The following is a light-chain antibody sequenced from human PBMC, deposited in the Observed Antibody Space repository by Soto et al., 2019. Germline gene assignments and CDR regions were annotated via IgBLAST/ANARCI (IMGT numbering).Light chain of an antibody. V-gene: IGKV3-20*01. CDR1: QSVSSNY. CDR2: GAS. Sequence: IVLTQSPGTLSLSPGERATLSCRASQSVSSNYLAWYQQKPGQAPRLLIYGASSRATGIPDRFSGSGSGTDFTLTISRLEPEDFAVYYCQQFSSYPLTFGGGTQVDIK. J-gene: IGKJ4*01. CDR3: QQFSSYPLT.